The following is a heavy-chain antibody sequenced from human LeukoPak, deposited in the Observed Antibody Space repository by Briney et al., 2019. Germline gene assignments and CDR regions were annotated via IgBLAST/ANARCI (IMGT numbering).Heavy chain of an antibody. CDR1: GGSISGYY. J-gene: IGHJ5*02. CDR2: IYYSGST. D-gene: IGHD4-17*01. V-gene: IGHV4-59*08. CDR3: ARREDSDYGDANWFDP. Sequence: SETLSLTCSVSGGSISGYYWSWIRQPPGKGLEWIGYIYYSGSTNYNPSLKSRITISVDTSKNQFSLKLSSVTAADTAVYYCARREDSDYGDANWFDPWGQGTLVTVSS.